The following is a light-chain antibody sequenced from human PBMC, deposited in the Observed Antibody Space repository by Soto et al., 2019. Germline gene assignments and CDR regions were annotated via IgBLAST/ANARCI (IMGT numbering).Light chain of an antibody. J-gene: IGKJ2*01. CDR2: GAS. Sequence: EIVMTQSPATLSVSPGERASLSCRARQSGKCSLAWYQHKPGQAPKLPIYGASIRATGIPGRFSGSGSGTEFTLTISSLQSEDFAAYYCQQYSNRYTFGQGTKLEIK. CDR3: QQYSNRYT. CDR1: QSGKCS. V-gene: IGKV3D-15*01.